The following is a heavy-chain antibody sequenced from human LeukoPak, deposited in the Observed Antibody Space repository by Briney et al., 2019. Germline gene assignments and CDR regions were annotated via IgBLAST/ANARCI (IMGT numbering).Heavy chain of an antibody. Sequence: PGGSLRLSCAASGFTFSDAYMSWVRQAPGKGLEWAGRIKSKTDGGTTDYAAPVKGRFTISRDDSKNTLYLQMNSLKTEDTAVYYCTTHTLITLLRGVNWGQGTLVTVSS. D-gene: IGHD3-10*01. V-gene: IGHV3-15*01. CDR1: GFTFSDAY. CDR3: TTHTLITLLRGVN. CDR2: IKSKTDGGTT. J-gene: IGHJ4*02.